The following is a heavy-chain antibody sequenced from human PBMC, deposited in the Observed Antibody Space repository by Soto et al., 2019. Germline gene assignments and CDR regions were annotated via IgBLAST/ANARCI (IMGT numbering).Heavy chain of an antibody. D-gene: IGHD6-13*01. V-gene: IGHV1-18*01. CDR3: ARDASGYSSSWIL. J-gene: IGHJ4*02. CDR2: ISGYNGNT. CDR1: GYSFNDYG. Sequence: QVQLVQSGAEVKKPGASVEVSCKASGYSFNDYGISWVRQAPGQGLEWMGWISGYNGNTNYTQKFQGRVTMTTDTSTSTAYMELRNLRSDDTAVYYCARDASGYSSSWILWGQGTLVTVSS.